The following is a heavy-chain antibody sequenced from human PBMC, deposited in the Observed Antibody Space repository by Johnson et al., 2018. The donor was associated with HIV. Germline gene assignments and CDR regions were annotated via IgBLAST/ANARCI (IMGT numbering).Heavy chain of an antibody. CDR2: ISYDGSSK. Sequence: QVQLVESGGGVVQPGRSLRLSCAASGFTFSNYAMHWVRQAPGKGLEWVAVISYDGSSKYYADSVKGRFTISRDNSKNTLYLQMNSLRAEDTAVYYCAREKIRAFDIWGQGTMVTVSS. CDR3: AREKIRAFDI. CDR1: GFTFSNYA. V-gene: IGHV3-30*04. J-gene: IGHJ3*02.